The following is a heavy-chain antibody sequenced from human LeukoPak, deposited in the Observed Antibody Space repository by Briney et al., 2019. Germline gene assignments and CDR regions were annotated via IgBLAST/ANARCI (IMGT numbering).Heavy chain of an antibody. D-gene: IGHD4-17*01. CDR2: IYSGGST. J-gene: IGHJ3*02. CDR1: GFTVSSNY. Sequence: GGSLSLSCAASGFTVSSNYMSWVRQAPGKGLGWVSVIYSGGSTYYADSVKGRFTISRDNSKNTLYLQMNSLRAEDTAVYYCAREYGDYENVFDIWGQGTMVTVSS. CDR3: AREYGDYENVFDI. V-gene: IGHV3-66*01.